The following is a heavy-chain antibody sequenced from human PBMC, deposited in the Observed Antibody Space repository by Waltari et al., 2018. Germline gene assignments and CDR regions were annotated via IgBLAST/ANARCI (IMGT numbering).Heavy chain of an antibody. Sequence: QLQLQESGPGPVLPSETLSLTCSFSRGSIETSIHYWSWIRQPPGQGLEWIGTISYAGTTYTNPSLRSRLTMSRDTSKNQLSLTLGSTTAADTAVYYCATYIGASVGTAAFDVWGQGTMVTVSS. CDR1: RGSIETSIHY. J-gene: IGHJ3*01. CDR2: ISYAGTT. V-gene: IGHV4-39*01. D-gene: IGHD5-12*01. CDR3: ATYIGASVGTAAFDV.